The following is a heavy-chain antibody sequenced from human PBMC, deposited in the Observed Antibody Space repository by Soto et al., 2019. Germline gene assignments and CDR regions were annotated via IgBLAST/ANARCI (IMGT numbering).Heavy chain of an antibody. CDR3: ARLGSYNDFDG. CDR1: GFTFSDYW. CDR2: IKGDGSYT. J-gene: IGHJ3*01. Sequence: VQLVESGGGLVQPGGSLRLSCAASGFTFSDYWMHWVRQAPGKGPVWVSRIKGDGSYTNYADSVKGRFTILRDNAKNTLYLQVNSLRAEDTAVYYCARLGSYNDFDGWGPGTRVTVSS. V-gene: IGHV3-74*01. D-gene: IGHD3-10*01.